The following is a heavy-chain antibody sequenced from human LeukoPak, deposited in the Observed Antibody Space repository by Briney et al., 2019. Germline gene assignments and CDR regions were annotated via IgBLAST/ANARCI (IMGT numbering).Heavy chain of an antibody. Sequence: GGSLRLSCAASGFTFSSYAMHWVRQAPGEGLEWVAVISYDGSNKYYADSVKGRFTISRDNSKNTLYLQMNSLRAEDTAVYYCARDPELGYCSSTSCSYGDYYYYGMDVWGQGTTVTVSS. CDR1: GFTFSSYA. D-gene: IGHD2-2*01. CDR3: ARDPELGYCSSTSCSYGDYYYYGMDV. V-gene: IGHV3-30-3*01. J-gene: IGHJ6*02. CDR2: ISYDGSNK.